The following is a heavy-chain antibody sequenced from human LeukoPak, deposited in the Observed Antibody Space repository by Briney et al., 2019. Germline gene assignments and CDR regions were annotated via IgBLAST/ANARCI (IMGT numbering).Heavy chain of an antibody. CDR1: GFTLSTYW. CDR2: IKQDGSAK. Sequence: PGGSLRLSCAASGFTLSTYWMTWVRQAPGKGLEWVANIKQDGSAKYYVDSVKGRFTISRDNAKKLLYLQMNSLRVEDTAVYYCARDRGSSGRLGRFDNWGQGTLVTVSP. V-gene: IGHV3-7*01. D-gene: IGHD6-19*01. CDR3: ARDRGSSGRLGRFDN. J-gene: IGHJ4*02.